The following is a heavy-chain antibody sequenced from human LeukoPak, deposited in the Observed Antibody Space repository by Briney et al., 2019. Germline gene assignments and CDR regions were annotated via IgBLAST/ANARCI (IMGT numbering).Heavy chain of an antibody. V-gene: IGHV1-2*02. D-gene: IGHD6-13*01. Sequence: ASVKVSCKASGYTFTGYYMHWVRQAPGQGLEWMGWINPNSGGTNYAQKFQGRVTMTRDTSISTAYMELSRLRSDDTAVYYCARDRVKAAAITFDYWGQGTLVTVSS. J-gene: IGHJ4*02. CDR2: INPNSGGT. CDR1: GYTFTGYY. CDR3: ARDRVKAAAITFDY.